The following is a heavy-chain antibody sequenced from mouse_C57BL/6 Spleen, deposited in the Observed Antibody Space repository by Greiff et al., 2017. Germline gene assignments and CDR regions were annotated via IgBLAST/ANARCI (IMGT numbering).Heavy chain of an antibody. V-gene: IGHV5-15*04. Sequence: EVQLVESGGGLVQPGGSLKLSCAASGFTFSDYGMAWVRQAPREGPEWVAFISNLADSIYYADTVTGRFTISRENAKNTLYLEMSSLRSEDTAMYYCARRGDYDGFAYWGQGILVTVSA. CDR3: ARRGDYDGFAY. J-gene: IGHJ3*01. CDR2: ISNLADSI. CDR1: GFTFSDYG. D-gene: IGHD2-4*01.